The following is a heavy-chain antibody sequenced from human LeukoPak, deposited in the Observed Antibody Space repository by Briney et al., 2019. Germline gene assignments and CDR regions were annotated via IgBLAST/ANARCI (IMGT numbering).Heavy chain of an antibody. D-gene: IGHD3-9*01. CDR1: GDSVSSNSAA. J-gene: IGHJ6*03. Sequence: SQTLSLTCAISGDSVSSNSAAWNWIRQSPSRGLEWLGRTYYRSKWYNDYAVSVKSRITINPDTSKNQFSLQLNSVTPEDTAVYYCARGSLLPPLTHYYYYYMDVWGKGTTVTVSS. CDR3: ARGSLLPPLTHYYYYYMDV. V-gene: IGHV6-1*01. CDR2: TYYRSKWYN.